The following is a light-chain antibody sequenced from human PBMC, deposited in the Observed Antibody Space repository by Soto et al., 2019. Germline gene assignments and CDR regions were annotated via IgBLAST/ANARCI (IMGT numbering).Light chain of an antibody. CDR1: QSISSW. J-gene: IGKJ1*01. CDR2: DAS. Sequence: DIQMTPSPSPLSSSFREKETNTFRASQSISSWLAWYQQKPGKAPKLLIYDASSLESGVPSRFSGSGSGTEFTLTISSLQPDDFATYYCQQYNSYPWTFGQGTKVDIK. CDR3: QQYNSYPWT. V-gene: IGKV1-5*01.